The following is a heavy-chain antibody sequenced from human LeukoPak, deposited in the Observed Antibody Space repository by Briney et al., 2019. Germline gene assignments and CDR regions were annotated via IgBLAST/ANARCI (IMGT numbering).Heavy chain of an antibody. CDR3: AKAGWSKGTTQDY. Sequence: GGSLRLSCAASGFTFSSYGMHWVRQAPGKGLEWVAFIRYDGSNKYYADSVKGRFTISRDNTKNTLYLQMNSLRAEDTAVYYCAKAGWSKGTTQDYWGQGTLVTVSS. CDR1: GFTFSSYG. D-gene: IGHD4-11*01. J-gene: IGHJ4*02. CDR2: IRYDGSNK. V-gene: IGHV3-30*02.